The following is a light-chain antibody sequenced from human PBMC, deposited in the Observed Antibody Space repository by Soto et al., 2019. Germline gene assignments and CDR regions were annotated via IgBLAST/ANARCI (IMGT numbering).Light chain of an antibody. CDR1: QSVTLW. V-gene: IGKV1-5*03. CDR3: QQYNSYPYT. J-gene: IGKJ2*01. CDR2: KAS. Sequence: DIQMTQSPSILSASVGDGVTIACWASQSVTLWLTWYQQKPGKAPKLLLYKASTLESGVPSRFSGNGSETDFTLTISSLQPDDIGTYYCQQYNSYPYTFGQGTKLEIK.